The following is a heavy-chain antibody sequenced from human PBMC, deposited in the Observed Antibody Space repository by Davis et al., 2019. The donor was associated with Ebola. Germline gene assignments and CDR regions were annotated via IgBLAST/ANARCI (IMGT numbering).Heavy chain of an antibody. CDR2: IRQDGSET. J-gene: IGHJ4*02. CDR3: ASLHDSGYVSDY. V-gene: IGHV3-7*01. CDR1: GFTFSSYW. Sequence: GESLKISCAASGFTFSSYWMTWVRQAPRKGLEWVASIRQDGSETHYVDSVKGRFTISRDNAKNLMYLQLNGLRGEDTAVYYCASLHDSGYVSDYWGQGTLVTVSS. D-gene: IGHD5-12*01.